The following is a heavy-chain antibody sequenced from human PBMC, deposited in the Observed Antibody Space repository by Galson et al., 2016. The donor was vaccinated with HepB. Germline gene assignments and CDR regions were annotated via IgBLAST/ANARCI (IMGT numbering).Heavy chain of an antibody. CDR2: IWNDGSYK. J-gene: IGHJ5*02. D-gene: IGHD3-22*01. Sequence: LRLSCAASGLTFSGYGMHWVRQAPGKGLEWVALIWNDGSYKNYADSVKGRFTISRDNSKNTLYLQMNSLRVEDTGFYYCARGEKGYSEGASWGQGTLVTVSS. V-gene: IGHV3-33*01. CDR1: GLTFSGYG. CDR3: ARGEKGYSEGAS.